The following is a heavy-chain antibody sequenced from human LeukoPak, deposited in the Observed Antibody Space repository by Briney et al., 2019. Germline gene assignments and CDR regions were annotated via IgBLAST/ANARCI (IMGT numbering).Heavy chain of an antibody. D-gene: IGHD2-2*01. J-gene: IGHJ4*02. Sequence: GGSLRLSCAASGFTFSSYSMNWVRQAPGKGLEWVSSISSSSSYIYYADSVKGRFTISRDNSKNTLYLQMNSLRAEDTAVYYCAKDIVVVPAASEHDYWGQGTLVTVSS. CDR1: GFTFSSYS. V-gene: IGHV3-21*01. CDR2: ISSSSSYI. CDR3: AKDIVVVPAASEHDY.